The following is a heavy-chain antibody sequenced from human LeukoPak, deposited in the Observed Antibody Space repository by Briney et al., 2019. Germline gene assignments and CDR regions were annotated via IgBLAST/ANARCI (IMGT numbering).Heavy chain of an antibody. CDR2: INHSGST. Sequence: SETLSLTCTVSGGSISSYYWSWIRQPPGKGLEWIGEINHSGSTNYNPSLKSRVTISVDTSKNQFSLKLSSVTAADTAVYYCAREFIFPNWFDPWGQGTLVTVSS. J-gene: IGHJ5*02. V-gene: IGHV4-34*01. CDR1: GGSISSYY. CDR3: AREFIFPNWFDP. D-gene: IGHD2-21*01.